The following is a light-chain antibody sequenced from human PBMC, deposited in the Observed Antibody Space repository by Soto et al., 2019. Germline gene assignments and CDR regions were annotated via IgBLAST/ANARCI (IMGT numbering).Light chain of an antibody. CDR1: QSVSTN. CDR3: HQYNFWPT. CDR2: GTS. Sequence: EIVMPQSPATLSVSPGERATLSCRASQSVSTNLAWYQQKPGQSPRLLIYGTSTRATGVPARFSGGGSGTEFTLTINSLQSEDFAVYFCHQYNFWPTFGQGTKVDIK. V-gene: IGKV3-15*01. J-gene: IGKJ1*01.